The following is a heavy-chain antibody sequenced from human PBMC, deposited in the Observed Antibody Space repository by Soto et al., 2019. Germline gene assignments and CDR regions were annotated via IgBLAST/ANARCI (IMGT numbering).Heavy chain of an antibody. CDR2: INSNTGGT. CDR3: ARESVVPGNHHFDY. CDR1: GYTFKDYF. D-gene: IGHD2-15*01. J-gene: IGHJ4*02. Sequence: ASVKVSCKASGYTFKDYFLHWGRQAPGQGLEWMGWINSNTGGTNYTQKFQGRVTMTRDTPISTAYMELSRLTSDDTAVYHCARESVVPGNHHFDYWGQGSLATVS. V-gene: IGHV1-2*02.